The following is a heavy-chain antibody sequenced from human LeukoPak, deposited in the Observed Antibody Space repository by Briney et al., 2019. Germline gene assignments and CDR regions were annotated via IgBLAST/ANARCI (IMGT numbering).Heavy chain of an antibody. J-gene: IGHJ4*02. V-gene: IGHV4-34*01. CDR2: INHSGST. CDR3: ARAQWLHYFDY. Sequence: SGTLSLTCAVYGGSFSGYYWSWIRQPPGKGLEWIGEINHSGSTNYNPSLKSRVTISVDTSKNQFSLKLSSVTAADTAVYYCARAQWLHYFDYWGQGTLVTVSS. CDR1: GGSFSGYY. D-gene: IGHD6-19*01.